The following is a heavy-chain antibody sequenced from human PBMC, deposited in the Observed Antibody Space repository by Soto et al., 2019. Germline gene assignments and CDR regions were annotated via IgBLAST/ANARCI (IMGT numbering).Heavy chain of an antibody. V-gene: IGHV5-51*01. D-gene: IGHD5-18*01. CDR3: AKVDTAMVNGFDY. J-gene: IGHJ4*02. CDR1: GYSFTSYW. Sequence: PGGSLKISCKGSGYSFTSYWIGWVRQMPGKGLEWMGIIYPGDSDTRYSPSFQGQVTISADKSISTAYLQWSSLKASDTAMYYCAKVDTAMVNGFDYWGQGSLVTVSS. CDR2: IYPGDSDT.